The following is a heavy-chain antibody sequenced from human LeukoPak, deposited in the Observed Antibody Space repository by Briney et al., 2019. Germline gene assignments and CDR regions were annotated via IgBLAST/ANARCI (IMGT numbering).Heavy chain of an antibody. CDR1: GFTFSSYE. CDR2: ISISGTTI. V-gene: IGHV3-48*03. D-gene: IGHD4-11*01. J-gene: IGHJ4*02. Sequence: GGSLRLSCAASGFTFSSYEMNWVRQAPGKGLEWVSYISISGTTIHYADSVKGRFTISRDNAKNSLYLQMNSLRAEDTAVYYCARDLGVTTPPWAYWGQGTLVTVSS. CDR3: ARDLGVTTPPWAY.